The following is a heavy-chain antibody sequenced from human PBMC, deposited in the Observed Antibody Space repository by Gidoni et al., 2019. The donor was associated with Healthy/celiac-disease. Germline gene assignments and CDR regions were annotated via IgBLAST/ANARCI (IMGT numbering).Heavy chain of an antibody. D-gene: IGHD3-9*01. CDR3: AKDRQDFAYDILTGYYTTPYYFDY. CDR1: GFTCSRYA. V-gene: IGHV3-23*01. Sequence: EVQLLESGGGLVQPGGSLRLSCAASGFTCSRYAMSWVRSAPGKGLGWVSAISGSGGSTYYADSVKGRFTISRDNSKNTLYLQMNSLRAEDTAVYYCAKDRQDFAYDILTGYYTTPYYFDYWGQGTLVTVSS. J-gene: IGHJ4*02. CDR2: ISGSGGST.